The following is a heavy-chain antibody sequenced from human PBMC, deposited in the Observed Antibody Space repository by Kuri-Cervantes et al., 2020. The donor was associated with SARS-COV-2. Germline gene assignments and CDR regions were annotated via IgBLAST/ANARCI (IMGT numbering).Heavy chain of an antibody. CDR1: GGSISSSSYY. J-gene: IGHJ2*01. V-gene: IGHV4-39*07. CDR3: ARVGTHTTLIAAAGINWYFDL. CDR2: IYYSGST. Sequence: SETLSLTCTVSGGSISSSSYYWGWIRQPPGKGLEWIGSIYYSGSTYYNPSLKSRVTISVDTSKNQFSLKLSSVTAADTAVYYCARVGTHTTLIAAAGINWYFDLWGRGTLVTVSS. D-gene: IGHD6-13*01.